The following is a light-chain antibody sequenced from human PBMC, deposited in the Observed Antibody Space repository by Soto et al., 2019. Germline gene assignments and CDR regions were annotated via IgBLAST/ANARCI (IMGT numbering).Light chain of an antibody. Sequence: EIVLTQSPATLSLSPGERATLSCRASPSVTNFLAWYQQKPGQAPRLLIYDASSRATGIPARFSGSGSGTDFTLTISSLEPEDFAVYYCQQRSNWPPITFGQGTRLEIK. CDR2: DAS. CDR3: QQRSNWPPIT. CDR1: PSVTNF. V-gene: IGKV3-11*01. J-gene: IGKJ5*01.